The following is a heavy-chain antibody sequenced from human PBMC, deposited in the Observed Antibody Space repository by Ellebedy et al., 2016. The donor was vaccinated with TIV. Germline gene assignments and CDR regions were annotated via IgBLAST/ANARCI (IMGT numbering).Heavy chain of an antibody. D-gene: IGHD5-18*01. CDR2: ISTDGRTT. CDR1: GFIFKNFL. Sequence: GESLKISCGASGFIFKNFLMYWVRQAPGKGPEWVSRISTDGRTTNYADSVKGRFSVSRDNSKNTLYLQMNSLRAEDTAVYYCARDGYSYGYVNYYYGMDVWGQGTTVTVSS. J-gene: IGHJ6*02. CDR3: ARDGYSYGYVNYYYGMDV. V-gene: IGHV3-74*01.